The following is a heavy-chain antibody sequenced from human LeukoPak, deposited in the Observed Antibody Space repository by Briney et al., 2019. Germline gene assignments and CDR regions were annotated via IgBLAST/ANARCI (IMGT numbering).Heavy chain of an antibody. J-gene: IGHJ4*02. Sequence: ASVKVSCKASGYTFTSYGISWVRQAPGQGLEWMGWISAYNGNTNYAQKLQGRVTMTTDTSTSTAYMELRSLRSDDTAVYYCARDLIYSGSYVLEPPHKWGQGTLVTVSS. CDR1: GYTFTSYG. V-gene: IGHV1-18*01. CDR3: ARDLIYSGSYVLEPPHK. D-gene: IGHD1-26*01. CDR2: ISAYNGNT.